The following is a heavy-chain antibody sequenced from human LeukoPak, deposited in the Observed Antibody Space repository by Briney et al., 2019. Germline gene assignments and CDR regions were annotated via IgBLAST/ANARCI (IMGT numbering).Heavy chain of an antibody. D-gene: IGHD2-2*01. CDR1: GFTFSSYA. J-gene: IGHJ4*02. CDR3: AKGGRYQLTTLFDY. CDR2: ISGSGGST. Sequence: GGSLRLSCAASGFTFSSYAMSWVRQAPGKGLEWVSAISGSGGSTYYADSVKGGFTISRDNSKNTLYLQMNSLRAEDTAVYYCAKGGRYQLTTLFDYWGQGTLVTVSS. V-gene: IGHV3-23*01.